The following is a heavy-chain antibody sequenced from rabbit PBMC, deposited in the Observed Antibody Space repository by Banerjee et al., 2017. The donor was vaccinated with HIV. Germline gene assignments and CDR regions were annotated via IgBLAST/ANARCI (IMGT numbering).Heavy chain of an antibody. CDR1: GFDFSSNA. CDR3: ARDLAGVTGWNFGL. V-gene: IGHV1S40*01. Sequence: QSLEESGGDLVKPEGSLTLTCKASGFDFSSNAICWVRQAPGKGLEWIGCINSSSGNTVYATWAKGRFTISKTSSTTVTLQMTSLTAADTATYFCARDLAGVTGWNFGLWGPGTLVTVS. CDR2: INSSSGNT. J-gene: IGHJ6*01. D-gene: IGHD4-1*01.